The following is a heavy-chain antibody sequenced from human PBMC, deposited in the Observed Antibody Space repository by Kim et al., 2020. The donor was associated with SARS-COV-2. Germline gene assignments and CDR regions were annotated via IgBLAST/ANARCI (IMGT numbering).Heavy chain of an antibody. CDR3: ARGPVVDIVATKGVDI. V-gene: IGHV4-34*01. Sequence: SLKSRVTISVDTSKNQFSLKLSSVTAADTAVYYCARGPVVDIVATKGVDIWGQGTMVTVSS. D-gene: IGHD5-12*01. J-gene: IGHJ3*02.